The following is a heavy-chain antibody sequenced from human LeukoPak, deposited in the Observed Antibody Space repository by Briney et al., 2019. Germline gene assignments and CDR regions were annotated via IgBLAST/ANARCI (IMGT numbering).Heavy chain of an antibody. CDR1: GFTFSSYA. V-gene: IGHV3-23*01. Sequence: PGGSLRLSCAASGFTFSSYAMSWVRQAPGKGLEWVSAISGSGGSTYYADSVKGRFTISRDNSKNTLYLQMNSLRAEDTAVYYCAKDGKYQLLPHNGGEVYYFDYWGQGTLVTVSS. D-gene: IGHD2-2*01. CDR2: ISGSGGST. J-gene: IGHJ4*02. CDR3: AKDGKYQLLPHNGGEVYYFDY.